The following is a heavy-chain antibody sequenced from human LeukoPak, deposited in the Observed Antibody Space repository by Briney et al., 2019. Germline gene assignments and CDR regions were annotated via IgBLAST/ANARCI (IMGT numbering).Heavy chain of an antibody. CDR2: ISGSGGST. Sequence: SGGSLRLSCAASGFTFSSYAMSWVRQAPGKGLEWVSAISGSGGSTYYADSVKGRFTFSRDNSKNTLYLQMNSLRAEDTAVYYCAKGLTYYYDSSGYYPDAFDIWGQGTMVTVSS. J-gene: IGHJ3*02. CDR1: GFTFSSYA. V-gene: IGHV3-23*01. D-gene: IGHD3-22*01. CDR3: AKGLTYYYDSSGYYPDAFDI.